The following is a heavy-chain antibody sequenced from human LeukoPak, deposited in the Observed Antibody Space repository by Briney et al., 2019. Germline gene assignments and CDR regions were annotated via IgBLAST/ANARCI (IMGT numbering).Heavy chain of an antibody. CDR1: GFTFSSYA. J-gene: IGHJ4*02. CDR2: ISGSGRST. V-gene: IGHV3-23*01. Sequence: GGSLRLSCAASGFTFSSYAMNWVRQAPGKGLDWVSAISGSGRSTFYADSVKGRFTISRDNSKNTLYLQMNSLRAEDTAVYYCAKDFDVRRDGYSPFDYWGQGTLVTVSS. CDR3: AKDFDVRRDGYSPFDY. D-gene: IGHD5-24*01.